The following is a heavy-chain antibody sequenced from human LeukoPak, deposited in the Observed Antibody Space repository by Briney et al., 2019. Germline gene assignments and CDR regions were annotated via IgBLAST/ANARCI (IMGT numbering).Heavy chain of an antibody. J-gene: IGHJ6*02. D-gene: IGHD3-3*01. V-gene: IGHV1-2*02. Sequence: ASVKVSCKASGYTFTGYYIHWVRQAPGQGLEWMGWINPNSGGTNYAQKFQGRVTMTRDTSISTAYMELSRLRSDDTAVYYCARAQSPGPLRFLEPEQSYYYYGMDVWGQGTTVTVSS. CDR1: GYTFTGYY. CDR2: INPNSGGT. CDR3: ARAQSPGPLRFLEPEQSYYYYGMDV.